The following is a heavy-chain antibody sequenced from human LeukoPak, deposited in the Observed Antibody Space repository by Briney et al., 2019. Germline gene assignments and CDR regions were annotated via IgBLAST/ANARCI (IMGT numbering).Heavy chain of an antibody. CDR3: ARDNSVCDIAWWFDP. CDR1: GYTFTNNW. V-gene: IGHV1-46*01. J-gene: IGHJ5*01. CDR2: INPTGTWT. D-gene: IGHD2-15*01. Sequence: ASVTVSCKASGYTFTNNWMHWVRQAPGQGLEWVGLINPTGTWTLYAQNFQGRITLTRDMSTTTDYMELSSLTSEDTAVYYCARDNSVCDIAWWFDPWGQGTLVTVSS.